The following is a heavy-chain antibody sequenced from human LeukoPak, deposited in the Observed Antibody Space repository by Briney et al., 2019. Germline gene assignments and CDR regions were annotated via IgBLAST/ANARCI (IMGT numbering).Heavy chain of an antibody. CDR1: GYTFTSYY. CDR2: INPSGGST. V-gene: IGHV1-46*01. D-gene: IGHD2-2*01. J-gene: IGHJ4*02. Sequence: ASVKVSCKASGYTFTSYYMHWVRQAPGQGLEWMGIINPSGGSTSYAQKFQGRVTITADESTSTAYMELSSLRSEDTAVYYCASYCSSTSCYDRMVDYWGQGTLVTVSS. CDR3: ASYCSSTSCYDRMVDY.